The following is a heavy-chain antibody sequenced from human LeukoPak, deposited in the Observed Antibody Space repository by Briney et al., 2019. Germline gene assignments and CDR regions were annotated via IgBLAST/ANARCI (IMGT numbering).Heavy chain of an antibody. CDR3: ARDRVAAAGESDAFDI. Sequence: ASVKVPCKASGYTFTSYVISWVRQAPGQGLEWMGWISAYNGNTNYAQKLQGRVTMTTDTSTSTAYMELRSLRSDDTAVYYCARDRVAAAGESDAFDIWGQGTMVTVSS. CDR2: ISAYNGNT. J-gene: IGHJ3*02. D-gene: IGHD6-13*01. V-gene: IGHV1-18*01. CDR1: GYTFTSYV.